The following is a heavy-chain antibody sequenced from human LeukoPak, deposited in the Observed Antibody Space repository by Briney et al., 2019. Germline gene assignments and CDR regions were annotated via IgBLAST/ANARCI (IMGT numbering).Heavy chain of an antibody. V-gene: IGHV3-30*18. CDR1: GFTFSSYG. D-gene: IGHD3-9*01. CDR3: AKDQGDILTGYWID. CDR2: ISYDGSNK. Sequence: PGGSLRLSCAASGFTFSSYGMHWVRQAPGKGLEWVAVISYDGSNKYYADSVKGRFTISRDNSENTLYLQMNSLRAEDTAVYYCAKDQGDILTGYWIDWGQGTLVTVSS. J-gene: IGHJ4*02.